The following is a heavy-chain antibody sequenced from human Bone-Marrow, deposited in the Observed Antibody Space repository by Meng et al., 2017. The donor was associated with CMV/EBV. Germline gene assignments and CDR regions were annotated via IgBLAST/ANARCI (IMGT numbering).Heavy chain of an antibody. CDR1: GFTVSSNY. J-gene: IGHJ6*02. Sequence: GESLKISCAASGFTVSSNYMSWVRQAPGKGLEWVSVIYSGGSTYYADSVKGRFTISRDNAKHSVYLQMNSLRAEDTAIYYCAKEYHGQWLYYGMDVWGQGTTVTVSS. CDR2: IYSGGST. CDR3: AKEYHGQWLYYGMDV. D-gene: IGHD6-19*01. V-gene: IGHV3-53*01.